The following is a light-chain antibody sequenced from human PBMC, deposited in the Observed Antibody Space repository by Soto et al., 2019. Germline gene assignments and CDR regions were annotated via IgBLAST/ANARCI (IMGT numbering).Light chain of an antibody. J-gene: IGLJ3*02. CDR3: CSFAGSSTFWV. CDR2: DVN. Sequence: QSALTQPRSVSGSPGQSVTISCTGTSSDVGAYNYVSWYQQHPGKAPKLMISDVNKRPSGVPDRFSGSKSGNTASLTISGLQAEDEADYYCCSFAGSSTFWVFGGGTQLTVL. CDR1: SSDVGAYNY. V-gene: IGLV2-11*01.